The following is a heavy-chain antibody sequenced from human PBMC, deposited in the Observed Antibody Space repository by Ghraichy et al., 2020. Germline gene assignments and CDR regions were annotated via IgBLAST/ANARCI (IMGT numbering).Heavy chain of an antibody. CDR3: ANQGITIVGVVTYGMDV. V-gene: IGHV4-39*01. J-gene: IGHJ6*02. Sequence: SETLSLTCTVSGGSISSSSYYWGWIRQPPGQGLEWIGSIYYSGSTYYNPSLKSRVTISVDTSKNQFSLKLSSVTAADTAVYYCANQGITIVGVVTYGMDVWGQGTTVTVSS. D-gene: IGHD3-3*01. CDR2: IYYSGST. CDR1: GGSISSSSYY.